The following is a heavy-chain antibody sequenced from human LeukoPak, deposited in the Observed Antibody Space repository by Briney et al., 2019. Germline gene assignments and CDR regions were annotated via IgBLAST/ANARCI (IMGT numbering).Heavy chain of an antibody. Sequence: SETLSLXCTISGGSISSYYWSWIRQPAGKGLEWIGRIYISGSTNYNPSLKSRVTMSVDTSKKQVSLRLTSVSAADTAVYYCATADGYTSAWGQGTLVTVSS. CDR2: IYISGST. D-gene: IGHD5-24*01. V-gene: IGHV4-4*07. J-gene: IGHJ5*02. CDR3: ATADGYTSA. CDR1: GGSISSYY.